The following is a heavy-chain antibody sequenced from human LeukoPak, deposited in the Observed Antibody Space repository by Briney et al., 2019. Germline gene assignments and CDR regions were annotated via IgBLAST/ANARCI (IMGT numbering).Heavy chain of an antibody. J-gene: IGHJ4*02. V-gene: IGHV4-31*03. CDR3: ARDLGDGYLANDY. Sequence: SETLSLTCTVSGGSISSGAYYWSWIRQHPGKGLEWIGYFYYSGSTYYNPSLKRRVTISVDTSKNQFSLDLSSVTAADTAVYYCARDLGDGYLANDYWGQGTLVTVSS. CDR2: FYYSGST. CDR1: GGSISSGAYY. D-gene: IGHD5-24*01.